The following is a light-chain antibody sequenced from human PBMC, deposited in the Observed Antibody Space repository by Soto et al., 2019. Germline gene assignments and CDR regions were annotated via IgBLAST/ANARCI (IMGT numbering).Light chain of an antibody. CDR3: QQRSSWPIT. CDR2: DAS. V-gene: IGKV3-11*01. J-gene: IGKJ5*01. CDR1: QSVSRY. Sequence: EIVFTQSPATLSLSPGEIATLSCRASQSVSRYLAWYQQKPGQAPRLLIYDASNRATGIPARFSGSGSGTDFTLTISSLEPEDFAVYYCQQRSSWPITFGQGTRLEIK.